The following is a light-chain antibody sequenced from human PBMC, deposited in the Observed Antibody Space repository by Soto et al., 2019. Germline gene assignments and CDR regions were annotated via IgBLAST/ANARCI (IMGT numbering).Light chain of an antibody. J-gene: IGKJ4*01. CDR3: QQYNNWPLT. V-gene: IGKV3-20*01. Sequence: ENVLTQSPGTLSLSPGERATLSCRASQSVSGSYLAWYQQKPGQAPRLLIYGASSRATGIPDRFSGSGSGTDFTLTISRLEPEDFAVYYCQQYNNWPLTFGGGTKV. CDR2: GAS. CDR1: QSVSGSY.